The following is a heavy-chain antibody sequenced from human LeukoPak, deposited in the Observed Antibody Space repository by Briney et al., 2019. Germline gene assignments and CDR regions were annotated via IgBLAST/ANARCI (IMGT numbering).Heavy chain of an antibody. CDR2: ISGSGGST. J-gene: IGHJ3*02. V-gene: IGHV3-23*01. D-gene: IGHD5-12*01. CDR3: AKAWGSGYDLVGAFDI. CDR1: GFSFSSHA. Sequence: SGGSLRLSCGASGFSFSSHAMNWVRQAPGKGLEWVSLISGSGGSTYYADSVKGRFTISRDNSKNTLYLQMNSLRAEDTAVYYCAKAWGSGYDLVGAFDIWGQGTMVTVSS.